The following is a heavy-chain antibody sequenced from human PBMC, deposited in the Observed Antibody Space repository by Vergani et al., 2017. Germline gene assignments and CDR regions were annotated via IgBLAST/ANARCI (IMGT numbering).Heavy chain of an antibody. J-gene: IGHJ5*02. CDR3: ASVTTGTGGWFDP. Sequence: QVQLVQSGAEVRKPGASVKVSCKASGYTFTTYAMHWVRQAPGQRLEWMGWINAGNGNTKYSQKFQGRVTITADKSTSTAYMELSSLRSEDTAVYYCASVTTGTGGWFDPWGQGTLVTVSS. CDR2: INAGNGNT. D-gene: IGHD4-11*01. V-gene: IGHV1-3*01. CDR1: GYTFTTYA.